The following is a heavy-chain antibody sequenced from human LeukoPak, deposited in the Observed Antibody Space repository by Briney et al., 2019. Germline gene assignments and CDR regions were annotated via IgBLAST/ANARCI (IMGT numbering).Heavy chain of an antibody. V-gene: IGHV3-7*01. D-gene: IGHD1-1*01. Sequence: GGSLRLSCAASGFTFSSYWMSWVRQAPGKGLEWVANIKQDGSEKYYVDSVKGRFTISRDNAKNSLYLQMNSLRAEDTAVYYCARVDWETTPFHYMDVWGKGTTVTVSS. J-gene: IGHJ6*03. CDR3: ARVDWETTPFHYMDV. CDR2: IKQDGSEK. CDR1: GFTFSSYW.